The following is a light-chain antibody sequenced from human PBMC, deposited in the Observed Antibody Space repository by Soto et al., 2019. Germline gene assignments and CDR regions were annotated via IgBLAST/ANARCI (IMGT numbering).Light chain of an antibody. Sequence: QSALTQPASVSGSPGQSITISCTGTSSDIGGYNFVSWYHQHPGKAPKLMIYEVSNRPSGVPDRFSGSKSGNTASLTVSGLQAADEADYFCKSYAGSNTYVFGSGTKVTVL. CDR3: KSYAGSNTYV. J-gene: IGLJ1*01. CDR2: EVS. V-gene: IGLV2-8*01. CDR1: SSDIGGYNF.